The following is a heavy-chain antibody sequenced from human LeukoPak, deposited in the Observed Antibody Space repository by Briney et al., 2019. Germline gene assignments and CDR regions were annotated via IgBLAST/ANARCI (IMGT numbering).Heavy chain of an antibody. CDR1: GFTFSSYW. V-gene: IGHV3-7*05. Sequence: GGSLRLSCIASGFTFSSYWMSWVRQAPGGGLEWVANIKEDGSEKYYVDSVKGRFTISRDKAKISLYLQMNSLRAEDTAVYYCASQFWWAAVAGTTLDYWGQGTLVTVSS. CDR3: ASQFWWAAVAGTTLDY. D-gene: IGHD6-19*01. CDR2: IKEDGSEK. J-gene: IGHJ4*02.